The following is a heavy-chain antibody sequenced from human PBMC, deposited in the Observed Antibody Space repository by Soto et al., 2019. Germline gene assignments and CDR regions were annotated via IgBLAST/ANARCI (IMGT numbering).Heavy chain of an antibody. CDR3: VRRGYYYGMDV. CDR2: ISWNSGSI. Sequence: EVQLVESGGGLVQPGRSLRLSCAAYGFTFDDYAMHWVRQAPGKGLEWVSGISWNSGSIGYADSVKGRFTISRDNAKNSLYLQMNSLRAEDTALYYCVRRGYYYGMDVWGQGTTVTVSS. V-gene: IGHV3-9*01. CDR1: GFTFDDYA. J-gene: IGHJ6*02.